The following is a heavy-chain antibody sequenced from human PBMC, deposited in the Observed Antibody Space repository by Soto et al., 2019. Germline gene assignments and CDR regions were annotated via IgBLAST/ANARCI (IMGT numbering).Heavy chain of an antibody. D-gene: IGHD6-19*01. CDR2: MNPNSGNT. Sequence: ASVKVSCKASGYTFTSYDINWVRQATGQGLEWMGWMNPNSGNTGYAQKFQGRVTMTRNTSISTAYMELSSLRSEDTAVYYCARGSSIAVAGTVEFDYWGQGTLVTVSS. CDR3: ARGSSIAVAGTVEFDY. CDR1: GYTFTSYD. V-gene: IGHV1-8*01. J-gene: IGHJ4*02.